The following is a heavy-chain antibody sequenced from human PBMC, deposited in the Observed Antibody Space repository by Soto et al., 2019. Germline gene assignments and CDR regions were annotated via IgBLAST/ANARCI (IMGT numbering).Heavy chain of an antibody. V-gene: IGHV5-51*01. Sequence: PGESLKISCETSGYIFTNYWIGWVRQMPGKGLERMGIIYPGDSDTRYSPSFQGQVTISADKSINTAFLQWSSLKASYTAMYYCARSRSSSSLYGMDVWGQGTTVTVSS. CDR1: GYIFTNYW. J-gene: IGHJ6*02. D-gene: IGHD6-6*01. CDR2: IYPGDSDT. CDR3: ARSRSSSSLYGMDV.